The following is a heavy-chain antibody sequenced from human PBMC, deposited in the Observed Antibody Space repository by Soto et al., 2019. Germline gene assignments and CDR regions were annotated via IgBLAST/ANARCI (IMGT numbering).Heavy chain of an antibody. Sequence: PSETLSLTCAVYGGSFSGYYWSWIRQPPGKGLEWIGEISHSGSTNYNPSLKSRVTISVDTSKNQFSLKLSSVTAADTAVYYCAGGDQLPLDYWGQGTLVTVSS. CDR3: AGGDQLPLDY. D-gene: IGHD2-2*01. J-gene: IGHJ4*02. V-gene: IGHV4-34*01. CDR2: ISHSGST. CDR1: GGSFSGYY.